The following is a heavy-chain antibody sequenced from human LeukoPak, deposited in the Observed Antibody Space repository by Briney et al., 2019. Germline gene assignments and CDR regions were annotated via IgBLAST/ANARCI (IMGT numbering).Heavy chain of an antibody. D-gene: IGHD1-26*01. J-gene: IGHJ4*02. V-gene: IGHV1-69*05. CDR2: IIPIFGTA. CDR3: ARDGGEIFGWSGIYDY. CDR1: GGTFSSYA. Sequence: EASVKVSCKASGGTFSSYAISWVRQAPGQGLEWMGGIIPIFGTANSAQKFQGRVTITTDESTSTAYMELSSLRSENTALDYCARDGGEIFGWSGIYDYWGQATLLSVSS.